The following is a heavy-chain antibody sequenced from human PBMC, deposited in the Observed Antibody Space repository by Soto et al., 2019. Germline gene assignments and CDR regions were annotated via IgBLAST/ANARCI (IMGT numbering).Heavy chain of an antibody. J-gene: IGHJ4*02. D-gene: IGHD3-22*01. V-gene: IGHV4-34*01. CDR1: GGSFSGYF. CDR2: IDHSGST. CDR3: DSRPYYFDY. Sequence: SETLSLTCAVFGGSFSGYFWSWVRQPPGRGLDWIGEIDHSGSTNYNPSLKSRVTISVDTSKNQFSLKLSSVTAADTAVYYYDSRPYYFDYWGQGTLVTVSS.